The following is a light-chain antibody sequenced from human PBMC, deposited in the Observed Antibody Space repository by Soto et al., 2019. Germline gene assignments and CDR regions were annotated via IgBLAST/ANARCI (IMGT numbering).Light chain of an antibody. Sequence: QSVLTQPPSVSGAPGQRGTISCTGSSSNIGAGYDVHWYQQLPGTAPQLLIYGNNNRPSGVPDRFSGSKSGTSASLAITGLQAEDEADYYCQSYDSSLSGSVFGGGTKLTVL. CDR1: SSNIGAGYD. J-gene: IGLJ3*02. CDR3: QSYDSSLSGSV. V-gene: IGLV1-40*01. CDR2: GNN.